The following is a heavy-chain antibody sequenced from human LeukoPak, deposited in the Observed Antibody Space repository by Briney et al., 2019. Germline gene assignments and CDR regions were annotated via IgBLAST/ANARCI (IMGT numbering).Heavy chain of an antibody. Sequence: ASVKVSCKASGYTFTGYYMHWVRQAPGQGLEWMGWINPNNGGTDYAQKFQGRVTMTRDTSINPAYMELSRLRSDDTAVYFCARGEGIRYFDWFFSWGQGTLVTVSS. V-gene: IGHV1-2*02. CDR3: ARGEGIRYFDWFFS. CDR1: GYTFTGYY. J-gene: IGHJ5*01. D-gene: IGHD3-9*01. CDR2: INPNNGGT.